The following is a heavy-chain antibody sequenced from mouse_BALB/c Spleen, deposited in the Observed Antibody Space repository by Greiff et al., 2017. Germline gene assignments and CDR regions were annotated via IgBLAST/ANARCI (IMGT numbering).Heavy chain of an antibody. CDR2: IDPENGDT. J-gene: IGHJ4*01. D-gene: IGHD2-1*01. V-gene: IGHV14-4*02. CDR3: NARGNYDAMDY. CDR1: GFNIKDYY. Sequence: EVQLQQSGAELVRSGASVKLSCTASGFNIKDYYMHWVKQRPEQGLEWIGWIDPENGDTEYAPKFQGKATMTADTSSNTAYLQLSSLTSEDTAVYYCNARGNYDAMDYWGQGTSVTVSS.